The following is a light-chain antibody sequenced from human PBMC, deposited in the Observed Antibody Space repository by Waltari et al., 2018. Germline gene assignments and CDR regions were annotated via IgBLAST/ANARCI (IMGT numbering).Light chain of an antibody. J-gene: IGKJ2*01. Sequence: EIVLTQSPDTLSLSPGERATLSCRASQSGSGSYLAWYQQKPGQAPRLLISDASSRATDIPDRFSGSGSGTDFTLEISRVEAEDVGLYYCMQALQTPYAVGQGTELEIK. CDR1: QSGSGSY. CDR2: DAS. V-gene: IGKV3D-20*02. CDR3: MQALQTPYA.